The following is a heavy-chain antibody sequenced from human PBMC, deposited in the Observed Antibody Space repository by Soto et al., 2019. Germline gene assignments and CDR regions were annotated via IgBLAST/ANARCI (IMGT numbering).Heavy chain of an antibody. Sequence: SETLSLTCSVSGGSISRGGYNWSRIPQRPGEDLQYIGYIYETGATYYKPSLKSRISISADTSKNQFTLKLNSVTAADTAVYYCARLAVTGASYWGQGTMVAASS. CDR2: IYETGAT. D-gene: IGHD7-27*01. J-gene: IGHJ4*02. CDR1: GGSISRGGYN. CDR3: ARLAVTGASY. V-gene: IGHV4-31*03.